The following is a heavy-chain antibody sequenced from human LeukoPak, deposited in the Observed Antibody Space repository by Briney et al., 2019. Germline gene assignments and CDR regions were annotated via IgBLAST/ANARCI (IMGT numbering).Heavy chain of an antibody. J-gene: IGHJ4*02. CDR1: GGSISRSSYY. CDR2: IYYSGST. V-gene: IGHV4-39*01. CDR3: ARGYATVAGRGVDY. D-gene: IGHD6-19*01. Sequence: SETLSLTCTVSGGSISRSSYYWGWIRQPPGKGLEWIGSIYYSGSTYYNPSLKSRVTISVDTSKNQFSLKLSSVTAADTAVYYCARGYATVAGRGVDYWGQGTLVTVSS.